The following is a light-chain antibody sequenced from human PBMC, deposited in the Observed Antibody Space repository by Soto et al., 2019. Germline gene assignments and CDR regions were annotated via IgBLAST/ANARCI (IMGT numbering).Light chain of an antibody. CDR2: GAY. Sequence: EIVLTQSPATLSLSPGERATLSCRASQSVNSDYVAWYHHKPGQAPRLLIYGAYHRATGIPVRFCGSGSGSDFTLTISRLEPEDFAVYYCQQYGNSPQAYGQGTKVEIK. CDR1: QSVNSDY. CDR3: QQYGNSPQA. J-gene: IGKJ1*01. V-gene: IGKV3-20*01.